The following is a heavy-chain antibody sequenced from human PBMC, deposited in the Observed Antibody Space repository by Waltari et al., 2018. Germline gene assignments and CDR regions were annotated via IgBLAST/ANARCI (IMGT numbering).Heavy chain of an antibody. CDR1: GYTFTSSY. V-gene: IGHV1-46*01. J-gene: IGHJ4*02. Sequence: QVQLVQSGADGTKPVAYVKVPCNPSGYTFTSSYIHSVRQAPGQGVEWMGLIDVSGGSTTYAQKFQGRVTMTRDTSTSTVYMELSSLRSEDTAVYYCARALGGSSLRVFDYWGQGTLVTVSS. D-gene: IGHD2-15*01. CDR3: ARALGGSSLRVFDY. CDR2: IDVSGGST.